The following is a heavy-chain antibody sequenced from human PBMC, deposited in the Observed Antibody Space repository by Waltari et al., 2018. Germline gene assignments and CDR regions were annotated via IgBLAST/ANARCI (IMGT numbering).Heavy chain of an antibody. V-gene: IGHV3-53*04. Sequence: EVQLVESGGGLVQPGGSLRLSCAASGFTVSSNYMSWVRQAPGKGLEWVSVIYSGGSTYYADSVKGRFTISRHNSKNTLYLQMNSLRAEDTAVYYCARVSIAARPGNAFDIWGQGTMVTVSS. CDR2: IYSGGST. D-gene: IGHD6-6*01. CDR3: ARVSIAARPGNAFDI. J-gene: IGHJ3*02. CDR1: GFTVSSNY.